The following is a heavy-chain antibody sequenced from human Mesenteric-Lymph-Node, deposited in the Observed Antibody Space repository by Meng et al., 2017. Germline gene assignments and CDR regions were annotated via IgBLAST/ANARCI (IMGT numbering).Heavy chain of an antibody. CDR2: IRSKANSYAT. D-gene: IGHD2-15*01. J-gene: IGHJ4*02. CDR1: GFTFSSYA. CDR3: TRRSEGGYCSGGSCPSGFDY. Sequence: GESLKISCAASGFTFSSYAMHWVRQASGKGLEWVGRIRSKANSYATAYAASVKGRFTISRDDSKNTAYLQMNSLKTEDTAVYYCTRRSEGGYCSGGSCPSGFDYWGQGTLVTVSS. V-gene: IGHV3-73*01.